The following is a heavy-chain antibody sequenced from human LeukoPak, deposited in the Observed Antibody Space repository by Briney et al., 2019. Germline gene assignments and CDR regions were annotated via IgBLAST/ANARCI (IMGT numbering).Heavy chain of an antibody. CDR1: GYTFTSYD. CDR3: ARDIAAAHLDY. D-gene: IGHD6-13*01. J-gene: IGHJ4*02. Sequence: ASVKVSCKASGYTFTSYDINWVRQAPGQGLEWMGWISAYNGNTNYAQKLQGRVTMTTDTSTSTAYMELRSLRSDDTAVYYCARDIAAAHLDYWGQGTLVTVSS. CDR2: ISAYNGNT. V-gene: IGHV1-18*01.